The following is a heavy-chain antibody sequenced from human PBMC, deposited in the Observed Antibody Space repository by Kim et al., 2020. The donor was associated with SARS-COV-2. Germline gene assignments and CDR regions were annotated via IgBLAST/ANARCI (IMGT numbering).Heavy chain of an antibody. J-gene: IGHJ6*02. CDR2: IYYSGST. Sequence: SETLSLICTVSGGSISSYYWSWIRQPPGKGLEWIGYIYYSGSTNYNPSLKSRVTISVDTSKNQFSLKLSSVTAADTAVYYCARVVGAPDCSSTSCQRFYYYYGMDVWGQGTTVTVSS. D-gene: IGHD2-2*01. CDR3: ARVVGAPDCSSTSCQRFYYYYGMDV. CDR1: GGSISSYY. V-gene: IGHV4-59*01.